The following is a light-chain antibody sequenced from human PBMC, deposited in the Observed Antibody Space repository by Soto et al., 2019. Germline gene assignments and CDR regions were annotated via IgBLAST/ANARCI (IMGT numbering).Light chain of an antibody. V-gene: IGKV3-20*01. J-gene: IGKJ1*01. CDR2: GAS. Sequence: TVFTHSPGTLTLSPGERPTLSCRPSQSVSSSYLAWYQQKRGQAPRPLIYGASSRAIGIPDRFSGSGSGTDFTLTISRLEPEDFAVYYCQQYGSSPWTFGQGTKVDIK. CDR1: QSVSSSY. CDR3: QQYGSSPWT.